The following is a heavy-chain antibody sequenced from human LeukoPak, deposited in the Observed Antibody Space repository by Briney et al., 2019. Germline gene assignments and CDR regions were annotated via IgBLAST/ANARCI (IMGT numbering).Heavy chain of an antibody. CDR1: GGTFSSYT. V-gene: IGHV1-69*02. CDR2: IIPILGIA. D-gene: IGHD3-3*01. CDR3: VVGEDYDFWNGYYFDY. Sequence: ASVKVSCKASGGTFSSYTISWVRQAPGQGLEWMGRIIPILGIANYAQKFQGRVTITADKSTSTAYMELSSLRSEDTAVYYCVVGEDYDFWNGYYFDYWGQGTLVTVSS. J-gene: IGHJ4*02.